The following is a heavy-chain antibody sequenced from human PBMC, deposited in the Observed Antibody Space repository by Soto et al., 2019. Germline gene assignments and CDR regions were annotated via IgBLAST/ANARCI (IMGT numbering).Heavy chain of an antibody. J-gene: IGHJ4*02. V-gene: IGHV1-69*13. CDR1: GGTFNTFF. CDR3: ARAMGGTYSSVFDY. D-gene: IGHD3-22*01. Sequence: SVKVSCKSSGGTFNTFFMTWVRQAPGQGLEWMGGILPVFHTPNYAERFKDRVTIIADESTTTVYMELSGLTSEDTAVYFCARAMGGTYSSVFDYWGQGTLVTVSS. CDR2: ILPVFHTP.